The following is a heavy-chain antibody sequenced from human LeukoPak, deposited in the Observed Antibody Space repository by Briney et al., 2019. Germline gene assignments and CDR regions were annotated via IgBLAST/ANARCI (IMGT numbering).Heavy chain of an antibody. V-gene: IGHV5-51*01. J-gene: IGHJ5*02. CDR3: ARTAYYYDSSGLNWFDP. D-gene: IGHD3-22*01. CDR1: GYSFTSYW. CDR2: IYPGDSDT. Sequence: GESLKISCKGSGYSFTSYWIGWVRQMPGKGLEWMGIIYPGDSDTRYSPSFQGQVTISADKSISTAYLQWSGLKASDTAMYYCARTAYYYDSSGLNWFDPWGQGTLVTVSS.